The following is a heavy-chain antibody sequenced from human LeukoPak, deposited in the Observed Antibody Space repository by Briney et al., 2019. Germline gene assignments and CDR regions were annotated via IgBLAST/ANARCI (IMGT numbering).Heavy chain of an antibody. D-gene: IGHD6-19*01. Sequence: GGSLRLSCAASGFTFSSYAMSWVRQAPGKGLEWVSAISGSGGSTYYADSVKGRFTISRDNSKNTLYLQMNSLRAEGTAVYYCAKNSSGRGIFDYWGQGTLVTVSS. CDR3: AKNSSGRGIFDY. J-gene: IGHJ4*02. V-gene: IGHV3-23*01. CDR2: ISGSGGST. CDR1: GFTFSSYA.